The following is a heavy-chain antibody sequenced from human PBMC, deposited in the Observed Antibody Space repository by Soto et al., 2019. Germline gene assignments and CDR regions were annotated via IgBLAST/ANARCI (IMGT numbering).Heavy chain of an antibody. J-gene: IGHJ6*02. CDR1: GGTFSRYS. CDR3: ARGDRDRETGLVPAAINGMDV. V-gene: IGHV1-69*13. Sequence: PGASVKVSCQASGGTFSRYSITWVRPAPGHGLEWIGRIIPIFGIASYAQKFQGRVTITADESTSTAYMELSSLRSDDTAVYYCARGDRDRETGLVPAAINGMDVWGQGTTVTVSS. D-gene: IGHD2-2*01. CDR2: IIPIFGIA.